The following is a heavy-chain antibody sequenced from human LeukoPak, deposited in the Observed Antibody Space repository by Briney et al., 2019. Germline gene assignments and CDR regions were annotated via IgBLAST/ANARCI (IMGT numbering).Heavy chain of an antibody. CDR3: AKDRWSSSSGNYFDY. V-gene: IGHV3-23*01. CDR1: GFTFSSYA. J-gene: IGHJ4*02. CDR2: ISSSGGTT. Sequence: GSLRLSCAASGFTFSSYAMSWVRQAPGKGLEWVSAISSSGGTTDYADSVKGRFTISRDNSKNTLYLQMNSLRAEDTAIYYCAKDRWSSSSGNYFDYWGQGTLVTVSS. D-gene: IGHD6-6*01.